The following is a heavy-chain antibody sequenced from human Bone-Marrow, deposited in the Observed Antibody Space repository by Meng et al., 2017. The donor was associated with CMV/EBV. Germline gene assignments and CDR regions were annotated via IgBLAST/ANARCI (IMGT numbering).Heavy chain of an antibody. V-gene: IGHV3-21*01. Sequence: GESLKISCAASGFTFSSYSMNWVRQAPGKGLERVSSISSSSSYIYYADSVKGRFTISRDNAKNSLYLQMNSLRAEDTAVYYCAREGPLLRYGMYVWGQGTTVTVSS. CDR1: GFTFSSYS. J-gene: IGHJ6*02. CDR3: AREGPLLRYGMYV. CDR2: ISSSSSYI.